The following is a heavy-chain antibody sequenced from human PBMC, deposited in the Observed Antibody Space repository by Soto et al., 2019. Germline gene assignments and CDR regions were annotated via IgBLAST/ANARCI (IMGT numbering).Heavy chain of an antibody. D-gene: IGHD3-22*01. CDR3: ARDLGYYDSSGH. CDR1: GFTFSTYG. CDR2: IWYDGSNK. Sequence: QVQLVESGGGVVQPGRSLRLSCAASGFTFSTYGMHWVRQAPGKGLEWVAVIWYDGSNKYYADSVKGRITISRDNSKNTLYLQMNSLRAEDTAVYYCARDLGYYDSSGHWGQGTLVTVSS. J-gene: IGHJ4*02. V-gene: IGHV3-33*01.